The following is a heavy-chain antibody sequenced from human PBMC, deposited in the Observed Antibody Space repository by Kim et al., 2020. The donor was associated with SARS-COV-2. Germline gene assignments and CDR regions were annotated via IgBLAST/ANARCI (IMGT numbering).Heavy chain of an antibody. CDR2: VSGSGGSA. CDR1: TLTYTRYV. Sequence: GGSLRLSCAASTLTYTRYVMTWVRQAPGKGLEWVSSVSGSGGSAYYADSVKGRFTSSSDNSKSTLYLQMNSLTAEDTAVYYCVGSTDWYGAFDSWGQGTL. CDR3: VGSTDWYGAFDS. J-gene: IGHJ4*02. D-gene: IGHD3-9*01. V-gene: IGHV3-23*01.